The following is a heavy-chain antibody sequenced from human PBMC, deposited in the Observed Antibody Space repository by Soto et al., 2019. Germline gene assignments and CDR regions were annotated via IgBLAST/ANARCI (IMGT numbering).Heavy chain of an antibody. CDR2: IWYDGSNK. Sequence: GESLKISCAASGFTFSSYGMHWVRQAPGKGLEWVAVIWYDGSNKYYADSVKGRFTISRDNSKNTLYLQMNSLRAEDTAVYYCARGLLTTGYYYYGMDVWGQGTTVTVS. CDR1: GFTFSSYG. D-gene: IGHD4-17*01. J-gene: IGHJ6*02. V-gene: IGHV3-33*01. CDR3: ARGLLTTGYYYYGMDV.